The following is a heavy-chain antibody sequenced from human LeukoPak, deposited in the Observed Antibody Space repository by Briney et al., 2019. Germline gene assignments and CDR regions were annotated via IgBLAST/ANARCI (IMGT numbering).Heavy chain of an antibody. CDR1: GYTFTSYG. Sequence: ASVKVSCKASGYTFTSYGISWVRQAPGQGLEWMGWISAYNGNTNYAQKLQGRVTMTTDTSTSTAYMELRSLRSDDTAVYYCAINYDFWSGYYILDYWGQGTLVTVSS. CDR2: ISAYNGNT. D-gene: IGHD3-3*01. CDR3: AINYDFWSGYYILDY. J-gene: IGHJ4*02. V-gene: IGHV1-18*01.